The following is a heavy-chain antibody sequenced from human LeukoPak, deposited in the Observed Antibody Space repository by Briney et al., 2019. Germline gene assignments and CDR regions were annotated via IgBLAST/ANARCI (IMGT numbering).Heavy chain of an antibody. D-gene: IGHD1-26*01. J-gene: IGHJ4*02. CDR2: TKSKTDGGTT. CDR3: TTDWLVGAPYFDY. CDR1: GFTFSNAW. V-gene: IGHV3-15*01. Sequence: GSLRLSCAASGFTFSNAWMSWVRQAPGKGLEWVGRTKSKTDGGTTDYAAPVKGRFTISRDDSKNTLYLQMNSLKTEDTAVYYCTTDWLVGAPYFDYWGQGTLVTVSS.